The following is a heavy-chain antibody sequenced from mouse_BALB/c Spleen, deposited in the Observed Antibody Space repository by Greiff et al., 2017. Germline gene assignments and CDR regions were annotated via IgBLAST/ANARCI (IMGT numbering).Heavy chain of an antibody. CDR2: ISYSGST. CDR1: GYSITSDYA. V-gene: IGHV3-2*02. CDR3: ARCNYGYAMDY. D-gene: IGHD2-1*01. J-gene: IGHJ4*01. Sequence: EVQLVESGPGLVKPSQSLSLTCTVTGYSITSDYAWNWIRQFPGNKLEWMGYISYSGSTSYNPSLKSRISITRDTSKNQFFLQLNSVTTEDTATYYCARCNYGYAMDYWGQGTSVTVSS.